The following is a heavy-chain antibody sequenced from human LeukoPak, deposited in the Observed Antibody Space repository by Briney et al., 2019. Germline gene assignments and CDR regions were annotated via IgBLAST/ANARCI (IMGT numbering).Heavy chain of an antibody. Sequence: GGSLRLSCAASGFIFSDYYMSWVRQAPGGGLEWVAYFSSSAGSSDYYADSVKGRFTISRDNANNSLSLQMNGLRADDSAVYYCARLRGFIDYWGQGTVVTVSS. CDR3: ARLRGFIDY. J-gene: IGHJ4*02. D-gene: IGHD3-10*01. V-gene: IGHV3-11*01. CDR2: FSSSAGSSD. CDR1: GFIFSDYY.